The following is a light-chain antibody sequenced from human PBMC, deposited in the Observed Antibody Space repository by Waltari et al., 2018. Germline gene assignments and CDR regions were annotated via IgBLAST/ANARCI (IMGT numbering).Light chain of an antibody. J-gene: IGKJ1*01. Sequence: EIVMTQSPATLSVSLGERATLSCRASQSVGSNYIAWYQQTPGQAPRLLISSASTRATGVPARFSGSGSGTDFTLTISSLQSEDFAIYYCQQYNNWPWTFGQGTKVEI. CDR3: QQYNNWPWT. CDR1: QSVGSN. V-gene: IGKV3-15*01. CDR2: SAS.